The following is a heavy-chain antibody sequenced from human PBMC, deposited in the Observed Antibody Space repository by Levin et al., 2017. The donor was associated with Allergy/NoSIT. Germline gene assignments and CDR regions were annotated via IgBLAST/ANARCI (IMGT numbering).Heavy chain of an antibody. Sequence: GESLKISCAASQFTFSSHSMSWVRQAPGKGLEWVSFISAGSSYIYYADSVMGRFTISRDNAKKSLYLQMNSLRAEDTAVYYCAGSVEMATIGWLDPWGQGTLVTVSS. CDR3: AGSVEMATIGWLDP. D-gene: IGHD5-24*01. J-gene: IGHJ5*02. CDR1: QFTFSSHS. V-gene: IGHV3-21*01. CDR2: ISAGSSYI.